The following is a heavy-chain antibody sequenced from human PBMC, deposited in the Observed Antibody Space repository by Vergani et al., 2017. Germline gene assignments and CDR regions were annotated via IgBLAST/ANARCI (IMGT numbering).Heavy chain of an antibody. CDR1: GFTFLMHA. D-gene: IGHD6-19*01. V-gene: IGHV3-23*01. Sequence: EVQLLESGGDLVQPGGSLRLSCAASGFTFLMHAMSWVRQAPGKGLEWVSTLSASDRRTHYADSVKGRITISRDNSKNTLFLHMNSLRPEDTAVYYCAKVDRSEVADTFGAFDIWGQGTMVTVSS. CDR2: LSASDRRT. CDR3: AKVDRSEVADTFGAFDI. J-gene: IGHJ3*02.